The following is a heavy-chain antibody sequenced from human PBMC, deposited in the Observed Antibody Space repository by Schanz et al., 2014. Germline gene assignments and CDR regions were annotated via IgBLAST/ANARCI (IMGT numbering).Heavy chain of an antibody. Sequence: QERLQESGPGLVKPSETLSLTCTVSGASISSRDFYWSWIRQFPGKGLEWIGYISYSGRTYYSPSLKSRLTMSVDTSKNQFSLRLSSVTAADTAIYYCSRGECSSTSCHEVAPPDDWGQGTLVTVSS. D-gene: IGHD2-2*01. V-gene: IGHV4-31*04. CDR1: GASISSRDFY. CDR2: ISYSGRT. J-gene: IGHJ4*02. CDR3: SRGECSSTSCHEVAPPDD.